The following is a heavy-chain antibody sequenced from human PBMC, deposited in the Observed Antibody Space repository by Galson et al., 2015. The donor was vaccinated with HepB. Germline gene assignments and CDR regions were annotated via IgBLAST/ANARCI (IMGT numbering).Heavy chain of an antibody. CDR2: IDPSDSYT. J-gene: IGHJ3*02. D-gene: IGHD3-22*01. Sequence: QSGAEVKKPGESLRISCKGSGYSFTSYWISWVRQMPGKGLEWMGRIDPSDSYTNYSPSFQGHVTISADKSISTAYLQWSSLKASDTAMYYCARPIRDYYDSSGYSLGAFDIWGQATMVTVSS. CDR3: ARPIRDYYDSSGYSLGAFDI. V-gene: IGHV5-10-1*01. CDR1: GYSFTSYW.